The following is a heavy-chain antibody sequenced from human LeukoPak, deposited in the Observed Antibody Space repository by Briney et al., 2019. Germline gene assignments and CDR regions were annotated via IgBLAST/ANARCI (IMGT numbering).Heavy chain of an antibody. J-gene: IGHJ3*02. CDR1: GGTFSSYT. D-gene: IGHD5-24*01. CDR2: IIPILGIA. CDR3: ASPHYRRDGYNLRGDAFDI. V-gene: IGHV1-69*02. Sequence: SVKVSCKASGGTFSSYTISWVRQAPGQGLEWMGSIIPILGIANYAQKFRGRVTITTDESTSTAYMELSSLRSEDTAVYYCASPHYRRDGYNLRGDAFDIWGQGTMVTVSS.